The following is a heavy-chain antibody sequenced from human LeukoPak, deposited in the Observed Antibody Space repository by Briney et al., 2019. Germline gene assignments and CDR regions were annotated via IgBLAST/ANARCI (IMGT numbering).Heavy chain of an antibody. V-gene: IGHV1-69*05. CDR3: AREMRSGDEQYYMDV. Sequence: ASVKVSYKASRGTFSSYAISRVRQAPGQGLEGMGGIIPILGTANYARKFQGRVTITTDESTSTAYMELSSLRSEDTVVYSCAREMRSGDEQYYMDVWGKGTTVTVSS. D-gene: IGHD1/OR15-1a*01. J-gene: IGHJ6*03. CDR2: IIPILGTA. CDR1: RGTFSSYA.